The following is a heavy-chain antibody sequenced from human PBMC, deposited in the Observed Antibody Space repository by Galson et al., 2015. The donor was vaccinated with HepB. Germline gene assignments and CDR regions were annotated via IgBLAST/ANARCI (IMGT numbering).Heavy chain of an antibody. V-gene: IGHV3-30*18. D-gene: IGHD5-12*01. Sequence: SLRLSCAASGFTFSSYGMHWVRQAPGKGLEWVAVISYDGSNKYYADSVKGRFTISRDNSKNTLYLQMNSLRAEDTAVYYCAKDRQYGGYPEYYFDYWGQGTLVTVSS. CDR1: GFTFSSYG. CDR2: ISYDGSNK. CDR3: AKDRQYGGYPEYYFDY. J-gene: IGHJ4*02.